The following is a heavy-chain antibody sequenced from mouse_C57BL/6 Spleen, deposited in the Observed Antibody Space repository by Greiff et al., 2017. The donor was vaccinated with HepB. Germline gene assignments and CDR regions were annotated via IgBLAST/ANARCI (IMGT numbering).Heavy chain of an antibody. CDR1: GYTFTDYN. J-gene: IGHJ3*01. V-gene: IGHV1-18*01. D-gene: IGHD2-5*01. Sequence: EVQLQQSGPELVKPGASVKIPCKASGYTFTDYNMDWVKQSHGKSLEWIGDINPNNGGTIYNQKFKGKATLTVDKSSSTAYMELRSLTSEDTAVYYCARWDSNQFAYWGQGTLVTVSA. CDR3: ARWDSNQFAY. CDR2: INPNNGGT.